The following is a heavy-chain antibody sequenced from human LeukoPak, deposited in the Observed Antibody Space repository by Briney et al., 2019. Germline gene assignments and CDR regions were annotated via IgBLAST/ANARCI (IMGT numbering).Heavy chain of an antibody. J-gene: IGHJ4*02. Sequence: SETLSLTCTVSGGSISSSSYYWGWIRQPPGKGLERIGSIYYSGSTYCNPSLKSRVTISVDTSKNQFSLKLSSVTAADTAVYYCARLGYCSGGSCYDFDYWGQGTLVTVSS. CDR1: GGSISSSSYY. D-gene: IGHD2-15*01. V-gene: IGHV4-39*01. CDR2: IYYSGST. CDR3: ARLGYCSGGSCYDFDY.